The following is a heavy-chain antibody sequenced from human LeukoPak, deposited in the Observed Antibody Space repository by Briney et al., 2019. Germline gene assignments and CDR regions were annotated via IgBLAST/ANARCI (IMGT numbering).Heavy chain of an antibody. J-gene: IGHJ4*02. CDR2: IYYSGST. D-gene: IGHD1-26*01. CDR1: GGSISSYY. V-gene: IGHV4-59*08. Sequence: SETLSLTCTVSGGSISSYYWSWIRQPPGKGLEWIGYIYYSGSTNYNPSLKSRVTISVDTSKNQFSLKLSSVTAADTAVYYCARLGIVGATGDYWGQGTLVTVSS. CDR3: ARLGIVGATGDY.